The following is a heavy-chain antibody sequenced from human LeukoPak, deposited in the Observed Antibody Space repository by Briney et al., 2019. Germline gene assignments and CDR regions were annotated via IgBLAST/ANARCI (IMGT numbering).Heavy chain of an antibody. CDR2: IYSGGST. CDR3: ARGRPAYYFDY. CDR1: GFTVSSNY. V-gene: IGHV3-53*01. Sequence: GGSLRLSCAASGFTVSSNYMNWVRQAPGKGLEWVSLIYSGGSTYYADSVKGRFTISRDNSKNTLYLQMNSLRAEDTAVSYCARGRPAYYFDYWGQGTLVTVSS. J-gene: IGHJ4*02.